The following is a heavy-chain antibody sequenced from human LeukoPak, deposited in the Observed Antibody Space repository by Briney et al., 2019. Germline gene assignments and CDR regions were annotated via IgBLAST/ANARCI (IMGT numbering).Heavy chain of an antibody. CDR1: GGSISSYY. J-gene: IGHJ4*02. D-gene: IGHD5-18*01. V-gene: IGHV4-59*01. CDR3: ARDRYSYGYFDY. Sequence: PSETLSLTCTVSGGSISSYYWSWIRQPPGKGLEWIGYIYYSGSTNYNPSLKSRATISVDTSKNQFSLKLSSVTAADTAVYYCARDRYSYGYFDYWGQGTLVTVSS. CDR2: IYYSGST.